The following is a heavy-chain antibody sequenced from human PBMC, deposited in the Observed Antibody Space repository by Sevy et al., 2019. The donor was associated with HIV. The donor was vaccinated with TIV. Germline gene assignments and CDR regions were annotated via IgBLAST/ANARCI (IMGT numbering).Heavy chain of an antibody. CDR3: AVDVVVNDVAFDY. V-gene: IGHV3-7*01. CDR1: GFMFSNYW. D-gene: IGHD2-15*01. Sequence: GGSLRLSCAASGFMFSNYWMSWVRQAPGKGLEWVANIKQDGSEKYYVDSVKGRFSISRDNAKNSLYLQMNSLRAEDTAVYYCAVDVVVNDVAFDYWGQGTLVTVSS. CDR2: IKQDGSEK. J-gene: IGHJ4*02.